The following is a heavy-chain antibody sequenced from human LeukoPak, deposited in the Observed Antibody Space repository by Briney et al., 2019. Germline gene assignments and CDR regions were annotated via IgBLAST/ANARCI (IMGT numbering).Heavy chain of an antibody. J-gene: IGHJ4*02. D-gene: IGHD2/OR15-2a*01. CDR1: GFTFTTYA. V-gene: IGHV3-23*01. CDR2: ISGGGGST. Sequence: GGSLRLSCAASGFTFTTYAMSWVRQAPGKGLEWVSGISGGGGSTYYADSVKGRFTISRDTSKNTLYLQMNSLRAEDTATYYCAKDGSASFLPFHYWGQGTQVTVSS. CDR3: AKDGSASFLPFHY.